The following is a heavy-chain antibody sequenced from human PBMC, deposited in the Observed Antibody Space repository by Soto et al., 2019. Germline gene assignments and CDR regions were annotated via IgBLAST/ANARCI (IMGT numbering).Heavy chain of an antibody. CDR1: GGSISSYY. V-gene: IGHV4-59*01. D-gene: IGHD6-13*01. J-gene: IGHJ6*02. CDR2: ISYSGST. Sequence: TSETLSLTCTVSGGSISSYYWNWIRQPPGKGLEWIGCISYSGSTNYNPSLKSRVTISVDTSKKQFSLKLSSVTAADTAVYYCAREGVSSTWYYYYAMDVWGQGTTVTVSS. CDR3: AREGVSSTWYYYYAMDV.